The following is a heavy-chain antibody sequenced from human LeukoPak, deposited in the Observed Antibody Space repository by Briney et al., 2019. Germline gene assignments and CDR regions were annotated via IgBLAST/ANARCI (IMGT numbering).Heavy chain of an antibody. J-gene: IGHJ4*02. CDR2: ISSSSSYI. D-gene: IGHD3-16*02. V-gene: IGHV3-21*01. CDR3: AREGPREIRLGELSLPDY. CDR1: GFTFSSYS. Sequence: GGSLRLSCAASGFTFSSYSMNWVRQAPGKGLEWVSSISSSSSYIYYADSVKGRFTISRDNAKNSLYLQMNSLRAEDTAVYYCAREGPREIRLGELSLPDYWGQGTLVTVSS.